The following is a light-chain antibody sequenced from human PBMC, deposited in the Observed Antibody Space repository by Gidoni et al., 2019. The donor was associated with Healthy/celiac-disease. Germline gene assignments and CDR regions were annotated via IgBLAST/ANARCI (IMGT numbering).Light chain of an antibody. CDR1: QSVSSN. V-gene: IGKV3-15*01. Sequence: EIVMTQSPATLSVSPGERATLSCRASQSVSSNLAWYQQKPGQAPRLLIYGASTRATGIPARFSGSGSGTDFTLTISSLQSEDFAVYYCQQYNNWPFTFXXXTRLEIK. CDR3: QQYNNWPFT. CDR2: GAS. J-gene: IGKJ5*01.